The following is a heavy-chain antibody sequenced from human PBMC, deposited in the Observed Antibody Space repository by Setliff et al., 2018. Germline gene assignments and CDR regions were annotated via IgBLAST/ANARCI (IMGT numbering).Heavy chain of an antibody. CDR1: GYTFTGHY. J-gene: IGHJ4*02. CDR2: IKPNTGGT. V-gene: IGHV1-2*06. CDR3: ARDRPMVVVADNLALFDY. D-gene: IGHD2-15*01. Sequence: ASVKVSCKASGYTFTGHYLHWVRQAPGQGLEWMGRIKPNTGGTTYAQKFLGRVTMTGVTSINTTYMELRSLRSDDTAVYYCARDRPMVVVADNLALFDYWGQGTLVTVSS.